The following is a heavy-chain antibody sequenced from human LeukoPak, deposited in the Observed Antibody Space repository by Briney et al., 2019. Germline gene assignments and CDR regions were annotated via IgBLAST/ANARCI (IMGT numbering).Heavy chain of an antibody. D-gene: IGHD2-21*02. CDR1: GGTFSSYA. Sequence: SVKVSCTASGGTFSSYAISWVRQAPGQGLEWMGGIIPIFGTASYAQKFQGRVTITADESTSTAYMELSSLRSEDTAVYYCARDSASYCGGDCPPKYFQHWGQGTLVTVSS. CDR2: IIPIFGTA. CDR3: ARDSASYCGGDCPPKYFQH. V-gene: IGHV1-69*01. J-gene: IGHJ1*01.